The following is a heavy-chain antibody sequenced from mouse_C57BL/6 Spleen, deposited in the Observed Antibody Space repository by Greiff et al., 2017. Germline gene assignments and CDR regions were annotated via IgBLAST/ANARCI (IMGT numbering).Heavy chain of an antibody. V-gene: IGHV1-15*01. D-gene: IGHD2-3*01. CDR1: GYTFTDYE. CDR2: IDPETGGT. Sequence: VQLQQSGAELVRPGASVTLSCKASGYTFTDYEMHWVKQTPVPGLEWIGAIDPETGGTAYNQKFKGKAILTADKSSRPAYMERRSLTSEDSAVXYVTRGDGYYAMDYGGQGTSVTVSS. J-gene: IGHJ4*01. CDR3: TRGDGYYAMDY.